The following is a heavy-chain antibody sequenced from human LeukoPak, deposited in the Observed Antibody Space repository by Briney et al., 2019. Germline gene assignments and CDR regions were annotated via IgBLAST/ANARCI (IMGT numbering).Heavy chain of an antibody. V-gene: IGHV3-21*01. CDR3: ARGSYSSGWYGYDYYYYMDV. J-gene: IGHJ6*03. CDR2: ISSSSSYI. D-gene: IGHD6-19*01. Sequence: RSLRLSCEASGFTFRSYAMHWVRQAPGKGLEWVSSISSSSSYIYYADSVKGRFTISRDNAKNSLYLQMNSLRAEDTAVYYCARGSYSSGWYGYDYYYYMDVWGKGTTVTISS. CDR1: GFTFRSYA.